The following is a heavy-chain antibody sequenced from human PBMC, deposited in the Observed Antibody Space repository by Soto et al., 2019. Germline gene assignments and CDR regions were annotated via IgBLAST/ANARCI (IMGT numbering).Heavy chain of an antibody. CDR1: GFTFSSYA. J-gene: IGHJ5*02. V-gene: IGHV3-23*01. CDR2: ISAGGGNT. D-gene: IGHD1-1*01. Sequence: HPGGSLRLSCAASGFTFSSYAMSWVRQAPGKGLEWVSAISAGGGNTYYRDSVKGRFTISRDNSKNTLYLQMNSLRAEDTAVYFCAQTTPSIHWFDPWGQGTLVTVSS. CDR3: AQTTPSIHWFDP.